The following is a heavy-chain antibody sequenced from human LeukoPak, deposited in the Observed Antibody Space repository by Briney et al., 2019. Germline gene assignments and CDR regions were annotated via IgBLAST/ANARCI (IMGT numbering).Heavy chain of an antibody. CDR2: IYYSGST. CDR3: ASRYCSSTSCQRRSFDY. Sequence: SETLSLTCTVSGGSISSSSYYWGWIRQPPGKGLEWIGSIYYSGSTYYNPSLKSRVTISVDTSKNQFSLKLSSVTAADTAVYYCASRYCSSTSCQRRSFDYWGQGTLVTVSS. J-gene: IGHJ4*02. V-gene: IGHV4-39*01. CDR1: GGSISSSSYY. D-gene: IGHD2-2*01.